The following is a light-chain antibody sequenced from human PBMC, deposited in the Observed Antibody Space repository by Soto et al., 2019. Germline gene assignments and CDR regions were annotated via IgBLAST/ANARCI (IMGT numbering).Light chain of an antibody. CDR1: QSVRSY. J-gene: IGKJ1*01. Sequence: ELVWTQSPATVSLSPGARAILSCRASQSVRSYLAWYQQKPGPAPRLLIYDVSKRATGIPARFSGSGSETDFALTISSLEHEYVAVYYCQQWRTFSQGTKV. CDR2: DVS. CDR3: QQWRT. V-gene: IGKV3-11*01.